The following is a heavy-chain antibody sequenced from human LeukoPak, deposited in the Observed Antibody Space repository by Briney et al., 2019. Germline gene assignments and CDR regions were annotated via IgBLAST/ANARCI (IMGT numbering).Heavy chain of an antibody. Sequence: PSETLSLICTVSGGSISSSSYSWGWIRQPPGKGLEWIGSIYYSGSTYFNPSLKSRVTISVDTSKNQFSLKLNSVTAADTAVYYCARHGAWFGTSDYWGQGTLVTVSS. CDR2: IYYSGST. CDR1: GGSISSSSYS. D-gene: IGHD3-10*01. V-gene: IGHV4-39*01. J-gene: IGHJ4*02. CDR3: ARHGAWFGTSDY.